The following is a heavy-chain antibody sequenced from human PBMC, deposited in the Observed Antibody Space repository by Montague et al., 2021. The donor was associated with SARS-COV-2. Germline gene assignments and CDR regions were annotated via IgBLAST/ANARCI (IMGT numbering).Heavy chain of an antibody. V-gene: IGHV4-39*01. CDR1: GGTISTDNLYWY. CDR2: IFLNGDS. CDR3: ARHVSNLRAAVDYFDY. D-gene: IGHD5/OR15-5a*01. J-gene: IGHJ4*02. Sequence: SETLSLICLVSGGTISTDNLYWYWAWIRQPPGKGLEWIGSIFLNGDSYYNPSLNTRVTISIDTSRNHFSLSLTSVTAPDTAVYYCARHVSNLRAAVDYFDYWGQGTPVTVSS.